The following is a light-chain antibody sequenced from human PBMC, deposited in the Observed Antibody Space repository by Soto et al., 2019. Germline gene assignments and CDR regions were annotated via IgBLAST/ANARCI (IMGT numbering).Light chain of an antibody. J-gene: IGKJ1*01. CDR2: GAS. CDR1: QSVRSSY. CDR3: QQYGRSPWT. Sequence: IVLTQSPGTLSLSPGERATLSCRASQSVRSSYLAWYQQRPGQAPRLLIYGASSRATGISDRFSGSGSGTDFTLTISRLEPEDFAVYYCQQYGRSPWTFGQGTKVEVK. V-gene: IGKV3-20*01.